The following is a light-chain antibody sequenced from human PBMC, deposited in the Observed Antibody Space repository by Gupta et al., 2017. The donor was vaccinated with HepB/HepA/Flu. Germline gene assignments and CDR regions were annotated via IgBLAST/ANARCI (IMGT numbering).Light chain of an antibody. Sequence: AVSLGERATINCKSSQSILYSSNNNYLAWYQQKPGQPPKPLIYWASSRESGVPDRFSGSGSGTDFTLTITSLQAEDVAIYYCQQYDSTPRTFGQGTKVEIK. CDR1: QSILYSSNNNY. CDR2: WAS. CDR3: QQYDSTPRT. V-gene: IGKV4-1*01. J-gene: IGKJ1*01.